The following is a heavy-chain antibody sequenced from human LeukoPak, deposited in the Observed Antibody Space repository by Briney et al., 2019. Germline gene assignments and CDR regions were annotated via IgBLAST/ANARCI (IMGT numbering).Heavy chain of an antibody. Sequence: ASVKVSCKASGYTFTGYYMHWVRQAPGQGLEWMGRINPNSGGTNYAQKFQGRVTMTRDTSISTAYMELSRLRSDDTAVYYCARDVSYCSSTSCYGYGFDYWGQGTLVTVSS. J-gene: IGHJ4*02. V-gene: IGHV1-2*06. CDR3: ARDVSYCSSTSCYGYGFDY. D-gene: IGHD2-2*01. CDR1: GYTFTGYY. CDR2: INPNSGGT.